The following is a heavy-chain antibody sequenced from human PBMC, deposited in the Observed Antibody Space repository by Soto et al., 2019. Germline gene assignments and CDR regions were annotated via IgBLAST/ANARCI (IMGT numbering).Heavy chain of an antibody. Sequence: SETLSLTSPVSGDSISSGGYYWSWIRQHPGKGLEWIGYIYYSGSAYYNPSLKIRVTISVDTSQNQFSLKLSSVTAADTAVYYCARDQEVNYSDYGESDYYYGMDFWRQGPPVTVSS. CDR2: IYYSGSA. V-gene: IGHV4-31*03. D-gene: IGHD4-17*01. CDR1: GDSISSGGYY. CDR3: ARDQEVNYSDYGESDYYYGMDF. J-gene: IGHJ6*02.